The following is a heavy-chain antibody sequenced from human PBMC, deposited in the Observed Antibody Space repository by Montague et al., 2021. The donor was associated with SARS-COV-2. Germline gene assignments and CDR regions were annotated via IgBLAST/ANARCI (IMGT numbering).Heavy chain of an antibody. Sequence: SETLSLTCTVSGDSTSCPNCYWGWIRQPPGKGLDWIGTIYNSGTTYYNSSLKSRLTISIDTSKNQFSLKLSSVTAADTAVYYCARHRNYGDHSLDNWFHPWGQGTLVTVSS. J-gene: IGHJ5*02. D-gene: IGHD4-17*01. CDR2: IYNSGTT. CDR1: GDSTSCPNCY. CDR3: ARHRNYGDHSLDNWFHP. V-gene: IGHV4-39*01.